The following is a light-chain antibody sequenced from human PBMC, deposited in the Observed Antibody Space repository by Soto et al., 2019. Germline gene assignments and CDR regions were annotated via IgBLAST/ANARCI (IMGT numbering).Light chain of an antibody. CDR1: SSNIGAGYD. V-gene: IGLV1-40*01. CDR3: QSYDSSLV. Sequence: QSVLTQPPSVYGAPGQRVTISCTGSSSNIGAGYDVHWYQQLPGTAPKLPIYGNSNRPSGVPDRFSGSKSGTSASLAITGLQAEDEADYYCQSYDSSLVFGGGTQLTVL. CDR2: GNS. J-gene: IGLJ2*01.